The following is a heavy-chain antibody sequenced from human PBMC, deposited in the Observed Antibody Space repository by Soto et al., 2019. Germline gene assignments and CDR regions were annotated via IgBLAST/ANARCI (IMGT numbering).Heavy chain of an antibody. CDR1: GFTVSSNY. CDR2: IYSGGST. Sequence: PGGSLRLSCAASGFTVSSNYMSWVRQAPGKGLEWVSVIYSGGSTYYADSVKGRFTISRDNSKNTLYLQMNSLRAEDTAVYYCAREGPYYDILTGSVGYYYGMDVWGQGTTVTVSS. J-gene: IGHJ6*02. CDR3: AREGPYYDILTGSVGYYYGMDV. D-gene: IGHD3-9*01. V-gene: IGHV3-66*01.